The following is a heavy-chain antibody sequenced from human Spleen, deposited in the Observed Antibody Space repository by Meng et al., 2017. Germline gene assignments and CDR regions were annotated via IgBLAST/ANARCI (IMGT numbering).Heavy chain of an antibody. V-gene: IGHV3-7*01. CDR1: GFTFSSYE. J-gene: IGHJ4*02. CDR2: IKNDGGDK. Sequence: GESLKISCAASGFTFSSYEMNWVRQAPGKGLEWVASIKNDGGDKYYVDSVKGRFTISRDNSKNTVFLQINSLRVEDTAVYYCARSPIDKYDLSALPLDYWGQGTLVTVSS. D-gene: IGHD3-16*01. CDR3: ARSPIDKYDLSALPLDY.